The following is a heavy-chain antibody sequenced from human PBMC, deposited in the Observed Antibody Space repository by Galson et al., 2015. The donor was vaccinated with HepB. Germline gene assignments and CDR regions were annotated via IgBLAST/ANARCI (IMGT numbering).Heavy chain of an antibody. Sequence: SVKVSCKASGYTFTSNGISWVRQTPGQGLEWLGWISTYGGNTNNAQKFQGRITLTRDTSTSIAYVELRSLRSDDTAVYYCARDRDYRFDYWGQGTLVTVSS. J-gene: IGHJ4*02. CDR3: ARDRDYRFDY. D-gene: IGHD4/OR15-4a*01. CDR1: GYTFTSNG. V-gene: IGHV1-18*04. CDR2: ISTYGGNT.